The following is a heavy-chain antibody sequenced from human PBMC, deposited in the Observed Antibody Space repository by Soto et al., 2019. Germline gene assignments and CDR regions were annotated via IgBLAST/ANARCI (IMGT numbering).Heavy chain of an antibody. Sequence: SETLSLTCTVSGGSISSYYWSWIRQPPGKGLEWIGYIYYSGSTNYNPSLKSRVTISVDTSKNQFSLKLSSVTAADTAVYYCARVRDDCSSTSCYRVDYWGQGTLVTVSS. D-gene: IGHD2-2*01. CDR2: IYYSGST. CDR3: ARVRDDCSSTSCYRVDY. CDR1: GGSISSYY. J-gene: IGHJ4*02. V-gene: IGHV4-59*01.